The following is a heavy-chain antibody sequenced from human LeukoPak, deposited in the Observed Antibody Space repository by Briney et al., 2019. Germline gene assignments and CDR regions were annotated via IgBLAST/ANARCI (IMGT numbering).Heavy chain of an antibody. CDR3: ARCGYSGYGMDV. Sequence: GESLKISCQGSGPSFINFWIAWVRQMPGKGLEWMGIVYPRDSDTRYSPSFQGQVTTSADKSISTAYLQWSSLKASDTAIYYCARCGYSGYGMDVWGQGTTVTVSS. CDR1: GPSFINFW. V-gene: IGHV5-51*01. D-gene: IGHD5-12*01. CDR2: VYPRDSDT. J-gene: IGHJ6*02.